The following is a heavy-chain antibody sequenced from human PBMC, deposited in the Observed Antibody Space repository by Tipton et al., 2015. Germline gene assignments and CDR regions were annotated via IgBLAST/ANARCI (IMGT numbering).Heavy chain of an antibody. CDR2: IGPKGDAT. J-gene: IGHJ4*02. CDR1: GFSFRDYY. D-gene: IGHD3-3*01. CDR3: ATTPNLLRFLKWPGGYFEF. V-gene: IGHV3-11*01. Sequence: SLRLSCAASGFSFRDYYMSWLRLAPGRGLEWISSIGPKGDATYYADSVKGRFVISRDNAKNSLYLQMSRLRAEETAVYYCATTPNLLRFLKWPGGYFEFWGQGTLVTVSS.